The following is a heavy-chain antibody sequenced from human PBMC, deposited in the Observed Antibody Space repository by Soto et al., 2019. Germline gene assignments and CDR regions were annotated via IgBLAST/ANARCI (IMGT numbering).Heavy chain of an antibody. Sequence: DVQLVESGGGLIQPGESLRLSCAAFGFTISGKKYVAWVRQAPGKGLEWVSALYDIDGSFYADSVKGRFTTSSDSSKTTVYLQMNDLRPDDTAVYYCATWNEREHAYDVWGLGTTVTVSS. D-gene: IGHD1-1*01. CDR3: ATWNEREHAYDV. J-gene: IGHJ3*01. CDR2: LYDIDGS. V-gene: IGHV3-53*01. CDR1: GFTISGKKY.